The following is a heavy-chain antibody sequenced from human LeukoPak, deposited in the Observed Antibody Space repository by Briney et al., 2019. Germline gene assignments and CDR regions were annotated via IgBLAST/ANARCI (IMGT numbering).Heavy chain of an antibody. V-gene: IGHV4-39*07. J-gene: IGHJ4*02. Sequence: SETLSLTCTVSGGSISSSSYYWGWIRQPPGKGLEWIGSIYYSGSTYYNPSLKSRVTISVDTSKNQFSLELSSVTAADTAVYYCAREFRGVDYWGQGTLVTVSS. CDR3: AREFRGVDY. CDR2: IYYSGST. CDR1: GGSISSSSYY. D-gene: IGHD5-24*01.